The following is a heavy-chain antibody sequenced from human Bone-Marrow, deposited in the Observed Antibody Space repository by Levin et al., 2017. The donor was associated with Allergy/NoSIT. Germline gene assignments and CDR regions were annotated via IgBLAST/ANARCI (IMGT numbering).Heavy chain of an antibody. V-gene: IGHV3-30*18. CDR3: AKDVIAVAGTEGMDV. Sequence: GESLKISCAASGFTFSSYGMHWVRQAPGKGLEWVAVISYDGSNKYYADSVKGRFTISRDNSKNTLYLQMNSLRAEDTAVYYCAKDVIAVAGTEGMDVWGQGTTVTVSS. CDR2: ISYDGSNK. D-gene: IGHD6-19*01. CDR1: GFTFSSYG. J-gene: IGHJ6*02.